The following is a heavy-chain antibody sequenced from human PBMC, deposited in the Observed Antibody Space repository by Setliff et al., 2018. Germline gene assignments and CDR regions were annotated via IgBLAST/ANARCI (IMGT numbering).Heavy chain of an antibody. D-gene: IGHD3-16*02. J-gene: IGHJ4*02. CDR2: IYYSGST. CDR3: ARATMITFGGVIGSIDY. CDR1: GGSISSHY. Sequence: PSETLSLTCTVSGGSISSHYWSWIRQPPGKGLEWIGSIYYSGSTNYNPSLKSRVTISVDTSKNQFSLKLSSVTAADTAVYYCARATMITFGGVIGSIDYWGQGTLVTVSS. V-gene: IGHV4-59*08.